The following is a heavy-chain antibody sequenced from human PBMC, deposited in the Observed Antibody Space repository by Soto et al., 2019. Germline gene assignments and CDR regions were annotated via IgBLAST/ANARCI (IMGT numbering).Heavy chain of an antibody. CDR1: GGSFSGYY. CDR2: INHSGST. Sequence: SETLSLTCAVYGGSFSGYYWSWIRQPPGKGLEWIGEINHSGSTNYNPSLKSRVTISVDTSKNQFSLKLSSVTAADTAVYYCARGRGGSYYVGWGQGTLVTVSS. J-gene: IGHJ4*02. CDR3: ARGRGGSYYVG. D-gene: IGHD1-26*01. V-gene: IGHV4-34*01.